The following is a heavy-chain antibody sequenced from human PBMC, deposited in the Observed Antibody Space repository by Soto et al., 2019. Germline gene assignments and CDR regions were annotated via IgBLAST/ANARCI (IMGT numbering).Heavy chain of an antibody. D-gene: IGHD1-1*01. Sequence: QITLKESGPTLVKPTQTLTLPCTFSGFSLSTSGVGVGWIRQHPGKALEWLALIYWDDDKRYSPSLKSRLTITKDTSKNQVVLTMTNMDPVDTATYYCAHLSVGTTFDYWGQGTLVTVSS. V-gene: IGHV2-5*02. CDR3: AHLSVGTTFDY. CDR2: IYWDDDK. J-gene: IGHJ4*02. CDR1: GFSLSTSGVG.